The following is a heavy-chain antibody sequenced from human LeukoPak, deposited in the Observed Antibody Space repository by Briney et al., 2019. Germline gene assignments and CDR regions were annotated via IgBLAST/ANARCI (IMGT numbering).Heavy chain of an antibody. D-gene: IGHD2-2*01. CDR2: IIPIFGTA. Sequence: SVKVSCKASGYTFTNYAIHWVRQAPGQGLEWMGGIIPIFGTANYAQKFQGRVTITADESTSTAYMELSSLRSEDTAVYYCARGGYCSSTSCYLQSWGQGTLVTVSS. V-gene: IGHV1-69*13. J-gene: IGHJ4*02. CDR3: ARGGYCSSTSCYLQS. CDR1: GYTFTNYA.